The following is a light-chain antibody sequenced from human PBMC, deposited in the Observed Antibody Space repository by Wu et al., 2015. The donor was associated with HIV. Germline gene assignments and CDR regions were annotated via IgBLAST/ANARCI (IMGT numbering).Light chain of an antibody. CDR1: QGISSA. J-gene: IGKJ1*01. CDR3: LQHNSYPWT. Sequence: IQLTQSPSSLSASVGDRVTITCRASQGISSALAWFQQKPGKVPKRLIYGASSLHSGVPSRFSGSGSGTEFTLTISSLQPEDFATYYCLQHNSYPWTFGQGTKVEIK. V-gene: IGKV1-17*01. CDR2: GAS.